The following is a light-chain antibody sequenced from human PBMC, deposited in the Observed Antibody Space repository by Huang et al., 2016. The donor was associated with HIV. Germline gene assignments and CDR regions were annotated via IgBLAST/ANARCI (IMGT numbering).Light chain of an antibody. CDR2: EAS. J-gene: IGKJ5*01. V-gene: IGKV3D-20*01. CDR3: QQYGSSPPPIT. CDR1: QSVSSSY. Sequence: EIVLTQSPATLSLSPGERATLSCGASQSVSSSYLAWYQQKPGLAPRRLIYEASSRATGIPDRVSGSGSGTDFTLTISRLEPEDFAVYYCQQYGSSPPPITFGQGTRLEIK.